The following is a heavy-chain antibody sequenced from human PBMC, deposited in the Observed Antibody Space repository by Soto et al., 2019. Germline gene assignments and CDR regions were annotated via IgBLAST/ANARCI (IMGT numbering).Heavy chain of an antibody. CDR1: GDTLYNYA. V-gene: IGHV1-69*13. Sequence: GASVKLSCKASGDTLYNYAMSWVRQAPGRGLEWMGGLIPIFGTANYAHKFQGRVTITADESASTAYMELSSVRSEDTAVYYCARTYSSASWGRYYYYYYGMDVWGQGTTVTVSS. J-gene: IGHJ6*02. D-gene: IGHD6-6*01. CDR3: ARTYSSASWGRYYYYYYGMDV. CDR2: LIPIFGTA.